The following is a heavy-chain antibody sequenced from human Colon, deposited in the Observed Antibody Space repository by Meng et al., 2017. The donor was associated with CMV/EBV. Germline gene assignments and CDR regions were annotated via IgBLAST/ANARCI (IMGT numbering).Heavy chain of an antibody. Sequence: QVQLVKSGAEVKKPGASVKVSCKASGYTFTGYYMHWGRQAPGQGLEWMGWINPNSGGTNYAQKFQGRVTMTRDTSISTAYMELSRLRSDDTAVYYCATVSSGYYLYFQHWGQGTLVTVSS. CDR3: ATVSSGYYLYFQH. V-gene: IGHV1-2*02. CDR2: INPNSGGT. D-gene: IGHD3-22*01. CDR1: GYTFTGYY. J-gene: IGHJ1*01.